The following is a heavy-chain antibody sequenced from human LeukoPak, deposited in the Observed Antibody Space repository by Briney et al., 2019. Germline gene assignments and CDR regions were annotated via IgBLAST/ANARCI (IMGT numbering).Heavy chain of an antibody. D-gene: IGHD1-7*01. Sequence: PGGSLRLSCAASGLTFSSYSMNWVRQAPGKGLEWVSSISSSSSYIYYADSVKGRFTISRDNAKNSLYLQMNSLRAEDTAVYYCARVNYYYYYYYMDVWGKGTTVTVSS. V-gene: IGHV3-21*01. CDR3: ARVNYYYYYYYMDV. J-gene: IGHJ6*03. CDR2: ISSSSSYI. CDR1: GLTFSSYS.